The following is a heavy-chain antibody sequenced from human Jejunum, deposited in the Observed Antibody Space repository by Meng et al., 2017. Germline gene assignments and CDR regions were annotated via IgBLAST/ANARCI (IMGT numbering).Heavy chain of an antibody. CDR3: SRSYGSEKILDY. J-gene: IGHJ4*02. Sequence: GGSLRLSCEGSGFTFSTYYMHWVRQGPGKGLVWVSHINTAGTSRTYADSVKGRFTISRDNAKNTLYLQMDSLRAEDTAAYYCSRSYGSEKILDYWGQGTLVTVSS. D-gene: IGHD3-10*01. CDR2: INTAGTSR. V-gene: IGHV3-74*01. CDR1: GFTFSTYY.